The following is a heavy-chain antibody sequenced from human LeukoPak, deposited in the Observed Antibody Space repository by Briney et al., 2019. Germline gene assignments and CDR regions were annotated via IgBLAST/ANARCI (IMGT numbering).Heavy chain of an antibody. D-gene: IGHD1-26*01. J-gene: IGHJ3*02. CDR1: GGSISSNSYY. V-gene: IGHV4-61*02. Sequence: SETLSLTCTVSGGSISSNSYYWSWIRQPAGKGLEWIGRIYTSGSTNYNPSLKSRVTISVDTSKSQFSLKLNSVTAADTAVYFCARAPLSGTYYTDAFDIWGQGTMVTVSS. CDR2: IYTSGST. CDR3: ARAPLSGTYYTDAFDI.